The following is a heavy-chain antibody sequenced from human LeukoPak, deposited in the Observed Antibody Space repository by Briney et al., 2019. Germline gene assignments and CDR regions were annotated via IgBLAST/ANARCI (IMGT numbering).Heavy chain of an antibody. CDR1: GYTFTTYY. V-gene: IGHV1-46*01. Sequence: ASVKVSCKTSGYTFTTYYIHWVRQAPGQGLEWMGIINPRGGSTAYAQKFQGRVTMTRDTSISTAYMELSRLRSDDTAVYYCARVRSLINSSGYYWSEYFQHWGQGTLVTVSS. J-gene: IGHJ1*01. CDR2: INPRGGST. D-gene: IGHD3-22*01. CDR3: ARVRSLINSSGYYWSEYFQH.